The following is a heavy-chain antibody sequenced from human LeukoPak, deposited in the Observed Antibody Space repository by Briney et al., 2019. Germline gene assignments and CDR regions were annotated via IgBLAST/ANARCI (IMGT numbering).Heavy chain of an antibody. CDR1: GGTFSSYA. CDR2: IIPIFGTA. J-gene: IGHJ3*02. Sequence: ASVKVSCKASGGTFSSYAISWVRQAPGQGLEWMGGIIPIFGTANYAQKFQGRVTITADKSTSTAYMELSSLRSEDTAVYYCARDQTDNWNYGHDAFDIWGQGTMVTVSS. V-gene: IGHV1-69*06. D-gene: IGHD1-7*01. CDR3: ARDQTDNWNYGHDAFDI.